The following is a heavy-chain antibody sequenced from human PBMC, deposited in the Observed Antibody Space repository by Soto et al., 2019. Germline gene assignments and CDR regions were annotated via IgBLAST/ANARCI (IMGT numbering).Heavy chain of an antibody. Sequence: TLCRTGPVSGGSISSGDYYWSWIRQPPGKGLEWIGYIYYSGSTYYNPSLKSRVTISIDTSKNQLSLKLRSVTAADTAVYYCATDLGSCSGGSCYSYDAFDIWGQGTMVTV. CDR2: IYYSGST. V-gene: IGHV4-30-4*01. CDR1: GGSISSGDYY. CDR3: ATDLGSCSGGSCYSYDAFDI. D-gene: IGHD2-15*01. J-gene: IGHJ3*02.